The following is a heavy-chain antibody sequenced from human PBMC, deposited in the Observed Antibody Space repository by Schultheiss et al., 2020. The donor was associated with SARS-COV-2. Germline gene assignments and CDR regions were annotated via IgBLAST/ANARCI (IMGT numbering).Heavy chain of an antibody. D-gene: IGHD1-26*01. J-gene: IGHJ6*02. CDR2: ISWNSGSI. Sequence: GGSLRLSCAASGFTFDDYAMHWVRQAPGKGLEWVSGISWNSGSIGYADSVKGRFTISRDNAKNSLYLQMNSLRAEDTAVYYCARDKVVGALDVWGQGTTVTVSS. V-gene: IGHV3-9*01. CDR3: ARDKVVGALDV. CDR1: GFTFDDYA.